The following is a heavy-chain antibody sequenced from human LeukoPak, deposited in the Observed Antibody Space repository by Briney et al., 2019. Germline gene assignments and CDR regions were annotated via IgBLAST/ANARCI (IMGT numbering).Heavy chain of an antibody. J-gene: IGHJ3*02. CDR3: ARGQWDQNAFDI. CDR2: IYYSGST. V-gene: IGHV4-59*01. CDR1: GGSISSYY. Sequence: PSETLPLTCTVSGGSISSYYWSWIRQPPGRGLEWIGYIYYSGSTNYNPSLKSRVTISVYTSKNQFSLKLSSVTAADTAVYYCARGQWDQNAFDIWGQGTMVTVSS. D-gene: IGHD1-26*01.